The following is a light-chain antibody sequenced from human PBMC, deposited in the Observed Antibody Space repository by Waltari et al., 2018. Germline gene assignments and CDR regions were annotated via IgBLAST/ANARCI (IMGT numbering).Light chain of an antibody. J-gene: IGKJ1*01. Sequence: IVLTQSPGTLSLSPGGRATLSCRASQNIGHYLAWYQQKPGQTPRLLIYASSTRAAGIPDRCSGSGSGSYFSLTITRLEPDDFAVYYCQHHFRLPATFGQGTKV. CDR1: QNIGHY. CDR3: QHHFRLPAT. V-gene: IGKV3-20*01. CDR2: ASS.